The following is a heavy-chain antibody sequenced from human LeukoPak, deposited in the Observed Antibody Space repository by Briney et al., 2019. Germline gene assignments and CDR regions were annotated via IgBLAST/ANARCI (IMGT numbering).Heavy chain of an antibody. CDR1: GYTFTSYG. CDR2: ISAYNGNT. CDR3: ARAGVDGTDYYYYGMDV. J-gene: IGHJ6*02. Sequence: ASVKVSCKAPGYTFTSYGISWVRQAPGQGLEWMGWISAYNGNTNYAQKLQGRVTMTTDTSTSTAYMELRSLRSDDTAVYYCARAGVDGTDYYYYGMDVWGQGTTVTVSS. V-gene: IGHV1-18*01. D-gene: IGHD2-15*01.